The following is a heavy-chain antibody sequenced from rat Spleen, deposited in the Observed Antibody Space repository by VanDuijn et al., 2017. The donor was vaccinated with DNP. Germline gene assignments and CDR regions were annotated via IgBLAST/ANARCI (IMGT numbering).Heavy chain of an antibody. CDR3: AIQLGVFDY. V-gene: IGHV3-3*01. CDR1: GFSISNNFK. CDR2: VTNAGST. J-gene: IGHJ2*01. Sequence: EVLLQESGPGLVKPSQSLSLTCSVTGFSISNNFKWTWIRKFPGNKLEWMGYVTNAGSTDYNPSLKSRISITTDTSKNHFLLQVNSVATEDTATYYCAIQLGVFDYWGQGVMVTVSS. D-gene: IGHD4-4*01.